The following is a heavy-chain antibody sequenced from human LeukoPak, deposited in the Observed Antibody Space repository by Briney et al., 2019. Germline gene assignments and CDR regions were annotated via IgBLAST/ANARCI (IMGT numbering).Heavy chain of an antibody. CDR1: GYTFTSYG. CDR2: ISAYNGNT. CDR3: ARDNGDDSNWFDP. V-gene: IGHV1-18*01. D-gene: IGHD4-17*01. Sequence: ASVKVSCKASGYTFTSYGISWVRQAPGQGLEWMGWISAYNGNTSYAQKLQGRVTMTTDTSTSTAYIELRSLRSDDTAVYYCARDNGDDSNWFDPWGQGTLVTVSS. J-gene: IGHJ5*02.